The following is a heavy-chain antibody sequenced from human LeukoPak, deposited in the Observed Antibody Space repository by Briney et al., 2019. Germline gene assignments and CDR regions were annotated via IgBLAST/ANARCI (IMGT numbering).Heavy chain of an antibody. D-gene: IGHD3-16*01. Sequence: GGSLRLSCAASVFTFSSYSVNWARQAPGKGLEGVSSISRSSSYIYYADSVKGRFTLSRDNAKNALYLQMNSQRAEDTAVYYCARDGRTEIMITFGGVMEGYYFDYWGQGTLVTVSS. CDR3: ARDGRTEIMITFGGVMEGYYFDY. V-gene: IGHV3-21*01. J-gene: IGHJ4*02. CDR1: VFTFSSYS. CDR2: ISRSSSYI.